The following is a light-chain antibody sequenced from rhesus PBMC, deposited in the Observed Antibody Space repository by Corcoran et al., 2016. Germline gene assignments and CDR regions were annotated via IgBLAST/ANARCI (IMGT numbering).Light chain of an antibody. CDR2: ELS. CDR1: QSLVDSEYGNTY. V-gene: IGKV2-104*01. Sequence: DIVTTQTPLSLPVTLGESTSISCRSSQSLVDSEYGNTYLEWHLQKPDQSPQLLIYELSNRASGVPDRLSGSGSDTDCTLKISRGEAEDVGIYYCKQDLDLPLTFGGGTKVELK. J-gene: IGKJ4*01. CDR3: KQDLDLPLT.